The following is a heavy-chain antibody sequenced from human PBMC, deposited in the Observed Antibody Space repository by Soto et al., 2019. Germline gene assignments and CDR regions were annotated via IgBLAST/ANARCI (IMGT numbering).Heavy chain of an antibody. CDR2: IYYSGST. CDR3: ARAGGSYYSLFDY. Sequence: PSDTLSLTCTVSGGSISSYYWSWIRQPPGKGLEWIGYIYYSGSTNYNPSLKSRVTISVDTSKNQFSLKLSSVTAADTAVYYCARAGGSYYSLFDYWGQGTLVTVSS. D-gene: IGHD1-26*01. CDR1: GGSISSYY. J-gene: IGHJ4*02. V-gene: IGHV4-59*07.